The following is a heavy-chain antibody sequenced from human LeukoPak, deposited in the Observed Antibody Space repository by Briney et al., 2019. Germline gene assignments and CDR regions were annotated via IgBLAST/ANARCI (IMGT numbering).Heavy chain of an antibody. V-gene: IGHV3-7*01. Sequence: TGGSLRLSCAASGFTFSDYWMSWVRQAPGKGLEWVANIKQDGSEKYYVDSVKGRFTISRDNAKNSLYLQMNSLRAEDTAVYYCARAIGYGDYDADAFDIWGQGTMVTVSS. D-gene: IGHD4-17*01. CDR2: IKQDGSEK. CDR1: GFTFSDYW. CDR3: ARAIGYGDYDADAFDI. J-gene: IGHJ3*02.